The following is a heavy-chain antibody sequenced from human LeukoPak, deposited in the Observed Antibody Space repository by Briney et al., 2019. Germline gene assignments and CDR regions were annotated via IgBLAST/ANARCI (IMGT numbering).Heavy chain of an antibody. D-gene: IGHD2-2*01. Sequence: PGGSLRLSCAASGFTFSSYAMSWVRQAPGKGLEWASAISGSGGSTYYADSVKGRFTISRDNSKNTLYLQMNSLRAEDTAVYYCARSTSFRSNYYYYGMDVWGQGTTVTVSS. CDR3: ARSTSFRSNYYYYGMDV. CDR1: GFTFSSYA. V-gene: IGHV3-23*01. CDR2: ISGSGGST. J-gene: IGHJ6*02.